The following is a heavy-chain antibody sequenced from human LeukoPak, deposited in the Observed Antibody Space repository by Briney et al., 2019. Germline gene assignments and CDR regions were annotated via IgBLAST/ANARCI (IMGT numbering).Heavy chain of an antibody. J-gene: IGHJ5*02. CDR1: GFTFDDYA. Sequence: PGRSLRLSCAASGFTFDDYAMHWVRQAPGKGLEWVSGISWNSGSIGYADSVKGRFTISRDNAKNSLYLQMNSLRAEDTAVYYCARDLLGSSSWYTPYWFDPWGQGTLVTVSS. CDR3: ARDLLGSSSWYTPYWFDP. CDR2: ISWNSGSI. V-gene: IGHV3-9*01. D-gene: IGHD6-13*01.